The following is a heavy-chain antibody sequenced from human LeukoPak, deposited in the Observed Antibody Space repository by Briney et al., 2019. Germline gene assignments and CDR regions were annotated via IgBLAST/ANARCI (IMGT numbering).Heavy chain of an antibody. J-gene: IGHJ4*02. CDR2: IDQDGSAK. CDR3: ARDLFSGSYHEDF. V-gene: IGHV3-7*01. D-gene: IGHD1-26*01. CDR1: GFTLRSYW. Sequence: GGSLRLSCAASGFTLRSYWMSWVRQAPGKGLEWVANIDQDGSAKYYVDSVKGRFTIYRDDAKNSLYLQMNSLRAEDSAMYYCARDLFSGSYHEDFWGQGTQVTVSS.